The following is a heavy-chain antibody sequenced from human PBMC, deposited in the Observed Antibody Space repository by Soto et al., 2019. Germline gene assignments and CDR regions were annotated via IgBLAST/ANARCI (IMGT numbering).Heavy chain of an antibody. Sequence: SETLSLTCTVSGGSISSSSYYWGWIRQPPGKGLEWIGSIYYSGSTYYNPSLKSRVTISVDTSKNQFSLKLSSVTAADTAVYYCARGYYYGSGSYSFDAFDIWGQGTMVS. CDR2: IYYSGST. CDR1: GGSISSSSYY. D-gene: IGHD3-10*01. CDR3: ARGYYYGSGSYSFDAFDI. J-gene: IGHJ3*02. V-gene: IGHV4-39*01.